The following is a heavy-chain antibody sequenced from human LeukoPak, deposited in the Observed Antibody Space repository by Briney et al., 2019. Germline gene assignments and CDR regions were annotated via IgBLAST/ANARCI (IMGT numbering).Heavy chain of an antibody. CDR3: AKTAGTRFFDY. V-gene: IGHV3-23*01. J-gene: IGHJ4*02. CDR2: ISGSGGST. D-gene: IGHD2-21*02. CDR1: GFTFSNYA. Sequence: PGGSLRLSCAASGFTFSNYAMSWVRQAPGKGLEWVSGISGSGGSTYYADSVKGRFTISRDNSKNMLYLHMNSLSAEDTAVYYCAKTAGTRFFDYWGQGTLVTVSS.